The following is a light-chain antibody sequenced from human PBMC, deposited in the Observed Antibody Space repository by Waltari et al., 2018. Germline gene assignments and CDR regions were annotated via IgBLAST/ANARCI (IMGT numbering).Light chain of an antibody. CDR2: DYR. CDR1: NIGTKS. J-gene: IGLJ2*01. V-gene: IGLV3-21*02. CDR3: QVWDNGSDPLPV. Sequence: SYILTQVPSVSVAPGQTARISCGGTNIGTKSVNWYQRKPGQAPVLVVYDYRDRPSGIPERFSGSNSGNTATLIISRAEAGDEADYYCQVWDNGSDPLPVFGGGTTLTVL.